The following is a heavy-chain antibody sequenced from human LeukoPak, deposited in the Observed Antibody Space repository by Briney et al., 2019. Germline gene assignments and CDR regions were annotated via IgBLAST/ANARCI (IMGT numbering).Heavy chain of an antibody. V-gene: IGHV6-1*01. Sequence: SQTLSLTCGISGDSVSSNSAAWNWIRQSPSRGLEWLGRTYYRSKWYNDYAVSVKSRITINPDTSKNQFSLQPNSVTPEDTAVYYCASATGDHDYAFDIWGQGTMVTVSS. D-gene: IGHD5-12*01. CDR1: GDSVSSNSAA. CDR3: ASATGDHDYAFDI. CDR2: TYYRSKWYN. J-gene: IGHJ3*02.